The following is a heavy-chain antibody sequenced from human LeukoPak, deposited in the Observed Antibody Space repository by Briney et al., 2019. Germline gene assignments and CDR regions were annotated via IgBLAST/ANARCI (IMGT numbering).Heavy chain of an antibody. Sequence: LETLSLTRTLSLGSLCSRRYYSRWIRQPPGKGLEWIGGIHYSVSTSHNPSLNTRVTISVDTSKNQFSLKLSSVTAAETAVHYCARRRGCCGELEYFDYWGQGTLVTVSS. J-gene: IGHJ4*02. CDR1: LGSLCSRRYY. V-gene: IGHV4-39*01. D-gene: IGHD3-10*01. CDR3: ARRRGCCGELEYFDY. CDR2: IHYSVST.